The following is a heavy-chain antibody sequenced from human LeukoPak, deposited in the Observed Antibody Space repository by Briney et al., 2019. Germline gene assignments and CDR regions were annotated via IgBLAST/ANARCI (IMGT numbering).Heavy chain of an antibody. CDR1: GFMFSSYW. Sequence: GGSLRLSCVASGFMFSSYWMNWVRQAPGKGLVWVSRINSDGSSTSYADSVKGRFTISRDNAENTLFLQMNSLRAEDTAVYYCARGPGAFDIWGQGTMVTVSS. J-gene: IGHJ3*02. V-gene: IGHV3-74*01. CDR2: INSDGSST. D-gene: IGHD2-2*01. CDR3: ARGPGAFDI.